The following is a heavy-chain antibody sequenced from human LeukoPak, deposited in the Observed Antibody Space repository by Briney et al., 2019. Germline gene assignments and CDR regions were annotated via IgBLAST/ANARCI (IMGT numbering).Heavy chain of an antibody. V-gene: IGHV3-9*01. J-gene: IGHJ4*02. CDR2: ISWNSGSI. D-gene: IGHD2-21*02. CDR1: GFTFDDYA. CDR3: AREDCGGDCCLFDH. Sequence: PGRSLRLSCAASGFTFDDYAMHWVRQAPGKGLEWVSGISWNSGSIGYADSAKGRFTISRDNAKSSLFLQMNSLRAEDTAVYYCAREDCGGDCCLFDHWGQGTLVTVSS.